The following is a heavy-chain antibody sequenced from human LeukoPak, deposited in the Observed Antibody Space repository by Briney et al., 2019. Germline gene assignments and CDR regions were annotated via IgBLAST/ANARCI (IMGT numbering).Heavy chain of an antibody. CDR3: ARSAHLTGFDY. Sequence: ASVKVSCKASGYTFINYGISWVRQAPGQGLEWMGWINPNSGGTNYAQKFQGRVTMTRDTSISTAYMELSRLRSDDTAVYYCARSAHLTGFDYWGQGTLVTVSS. J-gene: IGHJ4*02. CDR1: GYTFINYG. D-gene: IGHD3-9*01. V-gene: IGHV1-2*02. CDR2: INPNSGGT.